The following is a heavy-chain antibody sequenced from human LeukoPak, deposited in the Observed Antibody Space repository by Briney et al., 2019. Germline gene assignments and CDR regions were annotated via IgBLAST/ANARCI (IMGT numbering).Heavy chain of an antibody. CDR1: AASISSYY. CDR2: IYYSGSN. Sequence: SQTLSPTCTVAAASISSYYWSCIRHPPGKGLEWIGSIYYSGSNNYNASLKSRVTISVDTSKIQFSLKLSSVTAADTAVYYCARSTTTVEALGAFDIWGQGTMVTVSS. J-gene: IGHJ3*02. D-gene: IGHD4-23*01. V-gene: IGHV4-59*08. CDR3: ARSTTTVEALGAFDI.